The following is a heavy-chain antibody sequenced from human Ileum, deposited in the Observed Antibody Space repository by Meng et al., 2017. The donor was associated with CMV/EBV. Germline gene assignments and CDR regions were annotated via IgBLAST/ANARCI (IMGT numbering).Heavy chain of an antibody. CDR1: GFTFSSYS. CDR3: ARDYCTNGVCFFDY. CDR2: ISSSSSYI. V-gene: IGHV3-21*01. D-gene: IGHD2-8*01. Sequence: GGSLRLSCAAPGFTFSSYSMNWVRQAPGKGLEWVSSISSSSSYIYYADSVKGRFTISRDNAKNSLYLQMNSLRAEDTAVYYCARDYCTNGVCFFDYWGQGTLVTVSS. J-gene: IGHJ4*02.